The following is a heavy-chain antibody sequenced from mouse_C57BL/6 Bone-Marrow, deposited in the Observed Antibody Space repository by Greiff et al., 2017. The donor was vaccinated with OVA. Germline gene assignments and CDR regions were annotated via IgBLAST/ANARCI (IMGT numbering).Heavy chain of an antibody. CDR2: IHPNSGST. V-gene: IGHV1-64*01. CDR3: ARSGTTVVGSWYFDV. CDR1: GYTFTSYW. J-gene: IGHJ1*03. D-gene: IGHD1-1*01. Sequence: QVQLQQPGAELVKPGASVKLSCKASGYTFTSYWMHWVKQRPGQGLEWIGMIHPNSGSTNYNEKFKSKATLTVDKSSSTAYMQLSSLTSEDSAVYYCARSGTTVVGSWYFDVWGTGTTVTVSS.